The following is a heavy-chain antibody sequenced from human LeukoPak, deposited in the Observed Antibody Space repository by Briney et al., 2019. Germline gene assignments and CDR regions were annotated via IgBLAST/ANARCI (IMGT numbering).Heavy chain of an antibody. CDR1: GGSISSYY. Sequence: SETLSLTFTVSGGSISSYYWSWIRQPAGKGLEWIGRIYTSGSTNYNPSLKSRVTMSVDTSKNQFSLKLSSVTAADTAVYYCARDSGSGSNYSPPYFDFWGQGTLVTVSS. J-gene: IGHJ4*02. CDR2: IYTSGST. V-gene: IGHV4-4*07. D-gene: IGHD3-10*01. CDR3: ARDSGSGSNYSPPYFDF.